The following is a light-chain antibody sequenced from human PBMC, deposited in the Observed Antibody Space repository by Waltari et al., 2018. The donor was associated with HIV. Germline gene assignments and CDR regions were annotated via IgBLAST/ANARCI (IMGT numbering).Light chain of an antibody. Sequence: SYELTQPPSVSVSPGQAARITCSGDALPNKYAYWYQQKSGQAPVLVIYEDSERPSEIPERFSGSSSGTMATLTISGAQVEDEADYYCYSTDSSGYPLFGGGTKLTVL. CDR1: ALPNKY. V-gene: IGLV3-10*01. CDR2: EDS. CDR3: YSTDSSGYPL. J-gene: IGLJ2*01.